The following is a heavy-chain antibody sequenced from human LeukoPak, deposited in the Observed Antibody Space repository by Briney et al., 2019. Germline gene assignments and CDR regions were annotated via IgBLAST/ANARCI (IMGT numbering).Heavy chain of an antibody. V-gene: IGHV4-34*01. CDR2: INHSGST. J-gene: IGHJ4*02. CDR1: GGSFSSYY. D-gene: IGHD3-10*01. Sequence: SETLSLTCAVYGGSFSSYYWSWIRQPPGKGLEWIGEINHSGSTNYNPSLKSRVTITVDTSKNQFSLKLRSVTAADTAVYYCASHVGSGSYYTDYWGQGTLVTVSS. CDR3: ASHVGSGSYYTDY.